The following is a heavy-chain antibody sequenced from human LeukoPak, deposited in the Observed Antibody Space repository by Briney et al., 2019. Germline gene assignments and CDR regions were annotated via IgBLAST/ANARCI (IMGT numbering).Heavy chain of an antibody. Sequence: GGSLRLSCAASGFTVSSNYMTWVRQAPGKGLEWVSVIYSGGSTYYADSVKGRFTISRDNSKNTLYLQKDSLRAEDTAMYYCARDIYSSSWYAYGSFDLWGQGTLVTVSS. CDR3: ARDIYSSSWYAYGSFDL. V-gene: IGHV3-53*01. D-gene: IGHD6-13*01. J-gene: IGHJ5*02. CDR1: GFTVSSNY. CDR2: IYSGGST.